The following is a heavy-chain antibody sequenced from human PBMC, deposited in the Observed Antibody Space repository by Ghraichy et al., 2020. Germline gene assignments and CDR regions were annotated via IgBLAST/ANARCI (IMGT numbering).Heavy chain of an antibody. D-gene: IGHD6-25*01. J-gene: IGHJ3*01. CDR3: ARHLYSSGEVAFDF. CDR2: IYSGGST. CDR1: GFTVSTNY. Sequence: GESLNISCAASGFTVSTNYMTWVRQAPGKGLEWVSVIYSGGSTFYADSVKGRFTISRDNSKNTLYLQMNSLRAEDTAVYYCARHLYSSGEVAFDFWGQGTMVTVSS. V-gene: IGHV3-53*01.